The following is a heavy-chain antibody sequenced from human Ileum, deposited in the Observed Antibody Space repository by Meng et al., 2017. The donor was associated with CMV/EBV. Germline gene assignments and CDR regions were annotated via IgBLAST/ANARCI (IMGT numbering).Heavy chain of an antibody. CDR1: GFPFGAYY. D-gene: IGHD4-17*01. CDR2: ITGSGDII. CDR3: ARGNYGFDY. V-gene: IGHV3-11*01. J-gene: IGHJ4*02. Sequence: RLGWAASGFPFGAYYMTWVRQAPGKGLEWVSYITGSGDIIYYADSVKGRFTISRDNAKSSLYLEINSLRAEDTAVYYCARGNYGFDYWGQGTLVTVSS.